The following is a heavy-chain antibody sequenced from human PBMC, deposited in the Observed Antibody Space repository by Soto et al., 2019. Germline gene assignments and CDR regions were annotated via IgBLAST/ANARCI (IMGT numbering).Heavy chain of an antibody. V-gene: IGHV1-69*13. D-gene: IGHD3-22*01. CDR3: ARSSEFPDSSGSYYFDY. CDR2: IIPIFGTA. Sequence: GASVKVSCKASGGTFSSYAISWVRQAPGQGLEWMGGIIPIFGTANYAQKFQGRVTITADESTSTAYMELSSLRSEDTAVYYCARSSEFPDSSGSYYFDYWGQGTLVTVSS. J-gene: IGHJ4*02. CDR1: GGTFSSYA.